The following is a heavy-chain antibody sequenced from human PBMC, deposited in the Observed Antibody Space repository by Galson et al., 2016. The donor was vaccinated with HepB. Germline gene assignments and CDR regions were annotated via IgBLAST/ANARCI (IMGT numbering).Heavy chain of an antibody. CDR1: GFNFNIYA. CDR2: ISPRGTDT. CDR3: ARDTYGAFAP. V-gene: IGHV3-23*01. Sequence: SLRLSCAASGFNFNIYAMAWVRQAPGKGLQLVSAISPRGTDTYYADAVMGRFSISRDNSKTSVYLQMDSLRAEDTAVYYCARDTYGAFAPWGQGALVTVSS. D-gene: IGHD2-8*01. J-gene: IGHJ5*02.